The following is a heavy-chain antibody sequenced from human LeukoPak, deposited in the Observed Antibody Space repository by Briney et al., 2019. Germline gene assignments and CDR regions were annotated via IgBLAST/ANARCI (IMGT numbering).Heavy chain of an antibody. Sequence: SETLSLTCAVYAGSLSGYYWTWIRQPPGKGPEWIGEVNYSGGTNYNPSLQSRVIVSIDTSKNQFSLRLSAVTAADTAVYYCARAASGGLLGDSWGQGTLVTVSS. V-gene: IGHV4-34*01. CDR2: VNYSGGT. D-gene: IGHD3-16*02. J-gene: IGHJ4*02. CDR1: AGSLSGYY. CDR3: ARAASGGLLGDS.